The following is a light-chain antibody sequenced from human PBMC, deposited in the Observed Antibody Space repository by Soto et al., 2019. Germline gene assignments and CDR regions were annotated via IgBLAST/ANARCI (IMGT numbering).Light chain of an antibody. CDR3: QQCGSSGT. CDR2: GAS. J-gene: IGKJ1*01. V-gene: IGKV3-20*01. Sequence: EIVMTQSPATLSVSPGEGATLSCRASQTVSSNLAWYQQKPGQAPRLLIYGASNRATGIPDRFSGSGSGTDFTLTISRLEPEDFAVYYCQQCGSSGTFGQVTKVDIK. CDR1: QTVSSN.